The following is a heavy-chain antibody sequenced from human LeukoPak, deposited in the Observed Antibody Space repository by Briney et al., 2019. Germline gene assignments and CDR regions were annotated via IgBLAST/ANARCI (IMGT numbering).Heavy chain of an antibody. CDR2: IYHSGST. V-gene: IGHV4-4*02. J-gene: IGHJ2*01. CDR3: ARDLLGIGYFDL. D-gene: IGHD7-27*01. CDR1: GGSISSSNW. Sequence: SETLSLTCAVSGGSISSSNWWSWVRQPPGKGLEWIGEIYHSGSTNYNPSLKSRVTISVDTSKNQFSLKLSSVTAADTAVYYCARDLLGIGYFDLWGRGTLVTVSS.